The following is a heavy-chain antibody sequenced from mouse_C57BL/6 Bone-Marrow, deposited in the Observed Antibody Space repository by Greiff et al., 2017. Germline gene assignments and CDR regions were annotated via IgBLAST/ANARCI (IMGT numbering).Heavy chain of an antibody. CDR2: IYPRSGNT. CDR1: GYTFTSYG. D-gene: IGHD1-1*01. J-gene: IGHJ3*01. V-gene: IGHV1-81*01. CDR3: ARLNYYGSSSAY. Sequence: VQLQQSGAELARPGASVKLSCKASGYTFTSYGISWVKQRTGQGLEWIGEIYPRSGNTYYNEKFKGKATLTADKSSSTAYMELRSLTSEDSAVYFCARLNYYGSSSAYWGQGTLVTVSA.